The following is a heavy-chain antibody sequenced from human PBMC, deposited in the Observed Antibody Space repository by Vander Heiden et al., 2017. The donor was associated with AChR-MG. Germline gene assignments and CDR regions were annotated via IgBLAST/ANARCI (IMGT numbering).Heavy chain of an antibody. CDR3: ARDTQGGVFDI. J-gene: IGHJ3*02. V-gene: IGHV4-39*01. CDR2: MHYTGST. D-gene: IGHD2-2*02. Sequence: QLQLQEPGPGLVKPSETLSPICTVSGGSTSSSSYYWSWIRQPPGKGLEWIGSMHYTGSTYYNPSLKSRVTISVDTSKNQFSLKLSSMTAADTAVYSCARDTQGGVFDIWCQGTMVIVSS. CDR1: GGSTSSSSYY.